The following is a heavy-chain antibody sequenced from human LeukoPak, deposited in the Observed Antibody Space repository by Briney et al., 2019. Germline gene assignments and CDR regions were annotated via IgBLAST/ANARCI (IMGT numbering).Heavy chain of an antibody. Sequence: GGSLRLSCAASGFTFSNYWMHWVRHAPGKGLVWVSRIKGDGSHTIYADSVKGRFTISRDNAKNSLYLQMNSLRAEDTAVYYCARDRGYSYGPRYYYYGMDVWGQGTTVTVSS. CDR2: IKGDGSHT. V-gene: IGHV3-74*01. J-gene: IGHJ6*02. CDR1: GFTFSNYW. D-gene: IGHD5-18*01. CDR3: ARDRGYSYGPRYYYYGMDV.